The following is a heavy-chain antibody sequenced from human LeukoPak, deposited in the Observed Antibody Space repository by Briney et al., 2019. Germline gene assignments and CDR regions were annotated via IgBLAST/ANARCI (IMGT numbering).Heavy chain of an antibody. CDR1: GFTFSSYA. V-gene: IGHV3-23*01. D-gene: IGHD4-17*01. J-gene: IGHJ4*02. CDR3: AKQKQDGDYVGGDY. Sequence: GGSLRLSCAASGFTFSSYAMSWVRQAPGKGLEWVSAISGSGGSTYYADSVKGRFTISRDNSKNTLYLQMNSLRAEDTAVYYCAKQKQDGDYVGGDYWGQGTLVTVSS. CDR2: ISGSGGST.